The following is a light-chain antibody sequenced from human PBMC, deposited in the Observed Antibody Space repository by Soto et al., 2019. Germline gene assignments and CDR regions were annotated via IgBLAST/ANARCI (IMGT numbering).Light chain of an antibody. J-gene: IGKJ1*01. Sequence: EVLITQSPATLYVSPGESVILSCRASQSVSSNLVWYQQTPGQAPRVLIYGASTRATGIPARFSGSGSGTEFTLALSRLDPADFASYYCQQYGTSPRWTFGQGTQVDIK. CDR1: QSVSSN. V-gene: IGKV3-15*01. CDR2: GAS. CDR3: QQYGTSPRWT.